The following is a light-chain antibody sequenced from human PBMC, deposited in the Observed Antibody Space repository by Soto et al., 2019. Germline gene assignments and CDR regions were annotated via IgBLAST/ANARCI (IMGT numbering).Light chain of an antibody. J-gene: IGLJ2*01. CDR3: SSYTSSSTLHVV. CDR1: SSDVGGYNY. Sequence: QSVLTQPASVSGSPGQSITISCTGTSSDVGGYNYVSWYQQHPGKAPKLMISDVSNRPSGVSNRFSGSKSGNTASLTISGLRAEDEADYYCSSYTSSSTLHVVFGGGTKLTVL. CDR2: DVS. V-gene: IGLV2-14*01.